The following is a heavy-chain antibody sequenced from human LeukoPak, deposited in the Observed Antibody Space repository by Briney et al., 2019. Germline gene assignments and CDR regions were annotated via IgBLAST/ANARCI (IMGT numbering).Heavy chain of an antibody. J-gene: IGHJ4*02. CDR2: INPKSGGT. CDR1: GYTFTGYY. V-gene: IGHV1-2*02. CDR3: ARVYYDSRGYSDY. Sequence: SVKVSCKASGYTFTGYYMRWGRQAPGQGLEWMGWINPKSGGTTYAQKFQRRVTMTRDTSISTAYMELSRLRSHDTAVYDCARVYYDSRGYSDYWGRGTLVTVSS. D-gene: IGHD3-22*01.